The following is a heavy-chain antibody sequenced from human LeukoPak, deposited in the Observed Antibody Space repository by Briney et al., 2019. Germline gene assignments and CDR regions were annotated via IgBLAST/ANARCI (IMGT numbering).Heavy chain of an antibody. D-gene: IGHD5-24*01. V-gene: IGHV3-48*02. CDR3: AKDFRDGYNPYYFDC. CDR1: GFSFSRYG. J-gene: IGHJ4*02. Sequence: GGSLRLYCAASGFSFSRYGMKWLRQAPGKGLEWLSYIRSSDSTTYYADSVKGRFTISRDNSKNTLYLQMNSLRDEDTAVYYCAKDFRDGYNPYYFDCWGQGTLVTVSS. CDR2: IRSSDSTT.